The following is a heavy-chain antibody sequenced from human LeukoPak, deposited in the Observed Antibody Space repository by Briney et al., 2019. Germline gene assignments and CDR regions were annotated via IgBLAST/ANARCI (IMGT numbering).Heavy chain of an antibody. CDR1: GFTFSSYS. D-gene: IGHD4-17*01. J-gene: IGHJ2*01. CDR2: INHSGST. Sequence: PGGSLRLSCAASGFTFSSYSMNWIRQPPGKGLEWIGEINHSGSTNYNPSLKSRVTISVDTSKNQFSLKLSSVTAADTAVYYCARVVGTVTTAYWYFDLWGRGTLVTVSS. CDR3: ARVVGTVTTAYWYFDL. V-gene: IGHV4-34*01.